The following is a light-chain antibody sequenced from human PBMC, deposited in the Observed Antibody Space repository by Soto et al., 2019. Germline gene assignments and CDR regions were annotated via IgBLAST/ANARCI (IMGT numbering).Light chain of an antibody. CDR2: DVS. CDR3: SSYTSTSTPWV. V-gene: IGLV2-14*01. J-gene: IGLJ3*02. CDR1: SSDVGGYNY. Sequence: QSALTQPASVSGSRGQSITISCTGTSSDVGGYNYVSWYQQHPGKAPKLMIYDVSNRPSGVSNRFSGSKSGNTASLTIYGLQAEDEADYYCSSYTSTSTPWVFGGGTQRTVL.